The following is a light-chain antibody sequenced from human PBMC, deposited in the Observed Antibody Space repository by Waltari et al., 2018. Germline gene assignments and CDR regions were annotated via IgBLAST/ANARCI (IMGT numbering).Light chain of an antibody. V-gene: IGKV1-16*01. CDR2: AAS. CDR3: QQYNSYPLT. J-gene: IGKJ4*01. CDR1: QDVSHF. Sequence: TGRASQDVSHFLAWFQQKPGRAPKSLIFAASSLQSGVPSRFSGSGSGTDFTLTINSLQPEDFATYYCQQYNSYPLTFGGGTKVEIK.